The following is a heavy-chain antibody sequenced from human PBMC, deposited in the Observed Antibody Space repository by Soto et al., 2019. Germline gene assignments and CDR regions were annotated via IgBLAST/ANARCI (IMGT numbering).Heavy chain of an antibody. Sequence: VASVKVSCKASGYTWTSYGISWVRQAPGQGLEWMGWISAYSGNTNYEQKLQGRVTMTTDTSTSTAYMELRSLRSDDTAVYYCARDFFALGTATTPRSERLGEGTLATASS. CDR2: ISAYSGNT. CDR1: GYTWTSYG. CDR3: ARDFFALGTATTPRSER. V-gene: IGHV1-18*04. D-gene: IGHD5-12*01. J-gene: IGHJ5*02.